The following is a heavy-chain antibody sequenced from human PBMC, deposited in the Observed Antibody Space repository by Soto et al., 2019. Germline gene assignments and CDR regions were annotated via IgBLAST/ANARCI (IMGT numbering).Heavy chain of an antibody. D-gene: IGHD2-15*01. CDR2: INANSVGT. Sequence: ASVEDYCRASGYTFTGSYIHWVRQAPGQGLEWMGWINANSVGTNYAQKFQCRDTMTRDTSISTTYMELSRLRSDDATVYYCARHRSGDEHWGQGTLVSVSS. J-gene: IGHJ4*02. CDR3: ARHRSGDEH. V-gene: IGHV1-2*02. CDR1: GYTFTGSY.